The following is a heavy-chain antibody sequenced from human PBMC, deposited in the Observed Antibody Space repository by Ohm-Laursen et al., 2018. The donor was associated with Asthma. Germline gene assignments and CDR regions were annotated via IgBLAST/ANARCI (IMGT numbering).Heavy chain of an antibody. CDR3: ATERYYYDSSGTRINRVFDY. CDR2: FDPEDGET. V-gene: IGHV1-24*01. CDR1: GYTLTELS. J-gene: IGHJ4*02. D-gene: IGHD3-22*01. Sequence: SVKVSCNVSGYTLTELSMHWVRQAPGKGLEWMGGFDPEDGETIYAQKFQGRVTMTEDTSTDTAYMELSSLRSEDTAVYYCATERYYYDSSGTRINRVFDYWGQGTLVTVSS.